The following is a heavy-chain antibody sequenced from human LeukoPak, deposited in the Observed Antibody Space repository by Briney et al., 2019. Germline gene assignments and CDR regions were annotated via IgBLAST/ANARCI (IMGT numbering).Heavy chain of an antibody. J-gene: IGHJ4*02. CDR3: ARRYYYDSSGYLFDY. CDR1: GGSISSHY. CDR2: IYYSGST. V-gene: IGHV4-59*11. D-gene: IGHD3-22*01. Sequence: SETLSPACTVSGGSISSHYWSWIRQPPGKGLEWIGYIYYSGSTNYNPSLKSRVTISVDTSKNQFSLKLSSVTAADTAVYYCARRYYYDSSGYLFDYWGQGTLVTVSS.